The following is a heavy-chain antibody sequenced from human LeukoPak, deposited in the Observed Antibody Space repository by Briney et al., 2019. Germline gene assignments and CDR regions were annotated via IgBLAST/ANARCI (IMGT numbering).Heavy chain of an antibody. Sequence: ASVKLSCKASGYTFTSYYMHWVRQSPGQRLEWMGIINPSGGSTSYAQKFQGRVTMTRDMSTSTVYMELSSLRSEDTAVYYCAREGYYYDSSGQFDPWGQGTLVTVSS. V-gene: IGHV1-46*01. J-gene: IGHJ5*02. CDR1: GYTFTSYY. CDR2: INPSGGST. D-gene: IGHD3-22*01. CDR3: AREGYYYDSSGQFDP.